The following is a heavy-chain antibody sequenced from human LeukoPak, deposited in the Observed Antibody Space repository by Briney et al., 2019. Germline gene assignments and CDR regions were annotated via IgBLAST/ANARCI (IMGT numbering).Heavy chain of an antibody. D-gene: IGHD3-22*01. V-gene: IGHV1-8*03. CDR3: ARMYYSDNSGYSNWFDP. CDR2: MNPNSGNT. Sequence: ASVKVSCKASGYTFTSYDINWVRQATGQGLEWMGWMNPNSGNTGYAQKFQGRVTITRNTSISTAYMELSSLRSEDTAVYYCARMYYSDNSGYSNWFDPWGQGTLVTVSS. CDR1: GYTFTSYD. J-gene: IGHJ5*02.